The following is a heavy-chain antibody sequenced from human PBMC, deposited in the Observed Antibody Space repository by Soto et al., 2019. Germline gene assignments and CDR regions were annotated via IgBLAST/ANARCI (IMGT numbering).Heavy chain of an antibody. V-gene: IGHV6-1*01. D-gene: IGHD6-6*01. CDR1: GDSVSSNSAA. J-gene: IGHJ4*02. CDR2: TYYRSKWYN. Sequence: PSQTLSLTCAISGDSVSSNSAAWNWIRQSPSRGLEWLGRTYYRSKWYNDYAVSVKSRITINPDTSKNQFSLQLNSVTPEDTAVYYCARDRLEYSSSRGEIKQFDYWGQGTLVTVSS. CDR3: ARDRLEYSSSRGEIKQFDY.